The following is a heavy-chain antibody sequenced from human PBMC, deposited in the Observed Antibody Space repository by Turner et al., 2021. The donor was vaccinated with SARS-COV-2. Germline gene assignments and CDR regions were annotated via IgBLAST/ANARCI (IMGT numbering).Heavy chain of an antibody. V-gene: IGHV4-39*01. CDR2: SYYSGST. CDR3: ARHWEVAAAAYLARFDP. J-gene: IGHJ5*02. D-gene: IGHD6-13*01. Sequence: HLQLQESGPGLLKPSETLSLPCTVSVGSISSSSYYWGWIRQPPGKGLEWIGSSYYSGSTYYNPSLKSRVTIFVDTSKNQFSLKLSSVTAADTAVYYCARHWEVAAAAYLARFDPWGQGTLVTVSS. CDR1: VGSISSSSYY.